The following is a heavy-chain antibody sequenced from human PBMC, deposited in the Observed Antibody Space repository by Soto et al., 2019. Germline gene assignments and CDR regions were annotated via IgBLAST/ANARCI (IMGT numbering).Heavy chain of an antibody. D-gene: IGHD2-15*01. CDR2: ISSGSSNI. CDR1: GFAFRSYN. Sequence: EVQLVESGGGLVKPGGSLTLSCAGSGFAFRSYNMNWVRQPPGKGLEWVASISSGSSNIYYADSVKGRFTISRDNAKDSLYLQMDSLRAEDSAVYYCASATVVAVTFEFWGQGTLLTVSA. CDR3: ASATVVAVTFEF. J-gene: IGHJ4*02. V-gene: IGHV3-21*01.